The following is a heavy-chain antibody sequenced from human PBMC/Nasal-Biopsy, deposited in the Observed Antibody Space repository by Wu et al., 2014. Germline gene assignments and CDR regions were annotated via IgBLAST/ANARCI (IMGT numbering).Heavy chain of an antibody. Sequence: TLSLTCAVSGISVNNAYYWTWIRQPAGKGLEWIGRIYSSGSTTYNPSLESRVAMSIDASKNHFSLSLTSVTAEDTARYYCARADYEGWYFDLWGRGTLVTVSS. J-gene: IGHJ2*01. V-gene: IGHV4-59*10. D-gene: IGHD4-17*01. CDR1: GISVNNAYY. CDR2: IYSSGST. CDR3: ARADYEGWYFDL.